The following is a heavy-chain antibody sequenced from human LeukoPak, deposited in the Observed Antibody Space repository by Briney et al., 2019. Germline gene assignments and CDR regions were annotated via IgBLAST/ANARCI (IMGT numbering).Heavy chain of an antibody. CDR2: ISSNGGST. CDR1: GFTFSSYA. Sequence: GGSLRLSSAASGFTFSSYAMHWVRQAPGKGLEYVSAISSNGGSTYYANSVKGRFTISRDNSKNTLYLQMGSLRAEDMAVYYCASLSKGGWYDYWGQGTLVTVSS. J-gene: IGHJ4*02. D-gene: IGHD6-19*01. CDR3: ASLSKGGWYDY. V-gene: IGHV3-64*01.